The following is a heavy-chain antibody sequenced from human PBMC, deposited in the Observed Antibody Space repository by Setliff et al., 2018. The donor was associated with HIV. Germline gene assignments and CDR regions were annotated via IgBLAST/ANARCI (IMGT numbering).Heavy chain of an antibody. J-gene: IGHJ4*02. D-gene: IGHD2-8*02. CDR1: GFTFSSYW. V-gene: IGHV3-74*01. CDR2: IKLDGSST. CDR3: VKDAYSTGKPGIS. Sequence: PGGSLRLSCAASGFTFSSYWMYWVRQAPGKGLMWVSHIKLDGSSTNYADSVKGRFTISRDNAKNTLYLQMNFLRAEDTAVYYCVKDAYSTGKPGISWGQGTQVTVSS.